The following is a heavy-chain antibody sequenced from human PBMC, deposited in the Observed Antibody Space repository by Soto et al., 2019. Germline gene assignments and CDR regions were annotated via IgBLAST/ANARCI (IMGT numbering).Heavy chain of an antibody. CDR2: IYYSGST. D-gene: IGHD6-19*01. CDR3: AREIIAVAGIDWFDP. CDR1: GGSISSYY. Sequence: SETLSVTCTVSGGSISSYYWSWIRQPPGKGLEWIGYIYYSGSTNYNPSLKSRVTISVDTSKNQFSLKLSSVTAADTAVYYCAREIIAVAGIDWFDPWGQGTLVTVSS. J-gene: IGHJ5*02. V-gene: IGHV4-59*01.